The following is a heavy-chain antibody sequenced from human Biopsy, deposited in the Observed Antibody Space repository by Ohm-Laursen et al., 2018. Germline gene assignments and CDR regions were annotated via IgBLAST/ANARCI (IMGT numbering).Heavy chain of an antibody. CDR1: EFTVSSNY. CDR2: IHGDFGI. CDR3: ARWDY. V-gene: IGHV3-66*01. J-gene: IGHJ4*02. Sequence: GSLRLSCAASEFTVSSNYMAWVRQAPGKGLEWVSIIHGDFGIYYADSVKGRFTISSDTSKNTLYLQMNSLRAEDTAVYYCARWDYWGQGTLVTVSS.